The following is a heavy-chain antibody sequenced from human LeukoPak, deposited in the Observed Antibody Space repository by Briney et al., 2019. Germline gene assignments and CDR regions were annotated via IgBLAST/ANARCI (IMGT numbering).Heavy chain of an antibody. CDR3: ARERRGYCSSTSCSWFDP. Sequence: AGGSLRPSCAASGFTFSDYYMSWIRQAPGKGLEWVSYISSSGSTIYYADSVKGRFTISRDNAKNSLYLQMNSLRAEDTAVYYCARERRGYCSSTSCSWFDPWGQGTLVTVSS. V-gene: IGHV3-11*04. CDR1: GFTFSDYY. J-gene: IGHJ5*02. D-gene: IGHD2-2*01. CDR2: ISSSGSTI.